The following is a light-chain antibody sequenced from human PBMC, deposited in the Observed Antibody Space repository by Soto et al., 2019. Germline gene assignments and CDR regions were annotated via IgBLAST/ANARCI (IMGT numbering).Light chain of an antibody. Sequence: EIVLTQSPGTLSLSPGERATLSCRTSQSVSSRYLTWYQQKPGQAPRLLIYGASSSAPGIPDRISGSGSGTVFTLTISRVEPEDVAVYYCQLYGSSPPITFGQGTRVEIK. J-gene: IGKJ5*01. V-gene: IGKV3-20*01. CDR1: QSVSSRY. CDR2: GAS. CDR3: QLYGSSPPIT.